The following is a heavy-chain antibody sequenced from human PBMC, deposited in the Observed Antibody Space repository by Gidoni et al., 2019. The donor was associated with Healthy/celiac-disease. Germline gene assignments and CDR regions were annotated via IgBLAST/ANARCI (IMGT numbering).Heavy chain of an antibody. Sequence: EVQLLESGGGLVQPGGSLRLSCAASGFTLRSYAMSWVRQAPGKGLEWVSAISGSGGSTYYADSVKGRFTISRDNSKNTLYLQMNSLRAEDTAVYYCAKDLSQLPNYYFDYWGQGTLVTVSS. V-gene: IGHV3-23*01. J-gene: IGHJ4*02. CDR2: ISGSGGST. CDR3: AKDLSQLPNYYFDY. D-gene: IGHD2-2*01. CDR1: GFTLRSYA.